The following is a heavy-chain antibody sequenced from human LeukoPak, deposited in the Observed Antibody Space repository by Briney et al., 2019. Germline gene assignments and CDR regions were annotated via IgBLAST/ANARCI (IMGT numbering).Heavy chain of an antibody. V-gene: IGHV3-30*19. D-gene: IGHD6-19*01. J-gene: IGHJ6*02. CDR2: ISYDGSNK. Sequence: GGSLRLSRGASGFTLSSYGMHWVRQAPGKGLEWVAVISYDGSNKYYADSVKGRFTISRDNSKNTLYLQMNSLRAEDTAVYYCARGTPSSSGWLYYGMDVWGQGTTVTVSS. CDR1: GFTLSSYG. CDR3: ARGTPSSSGWLYYGMDV.